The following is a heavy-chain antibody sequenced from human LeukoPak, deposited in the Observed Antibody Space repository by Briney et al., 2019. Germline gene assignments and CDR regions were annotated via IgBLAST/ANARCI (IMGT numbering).Heavy chain of an antibody. Sequence: SETLSLTCTVSGGSISSYYWSWIRQPPVKGLEWIGYIYYSGSTNYNPSLKSRVTISVDTSKNQFSLKLSSVTAADTAVYYCARDFGSGYCDYWGQGTLVTVSS. D-gene: IGHD3-22*01. J-gene: IGHJ4*02. CDR1: GGSISSYY. V-gene: IGHV4-59*01. CDR2: IYYSGST. CDR3: ARDFGSGYCDY.